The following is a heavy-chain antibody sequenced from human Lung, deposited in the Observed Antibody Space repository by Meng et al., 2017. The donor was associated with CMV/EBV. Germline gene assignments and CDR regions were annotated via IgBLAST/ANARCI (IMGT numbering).Heavy chain of an antibody. D-gene: IGHD2-15*01. CDR3: ARISYCSGGSCYSLDFDY. CDR1: FTSYG. Sequence: FTSYGISWVRQAPGQGLEWMGWISAYNGNTNYAQKHQGRVTMTTDTSTSTAYMELRSLRSDDTAVYYCARISYCSGGSCYSLDFDYWGQGTLVTVSS. CDR2: ISAYNGNT. V-gene: IGHV1-18*01. J-gene: IGHJ4*02.